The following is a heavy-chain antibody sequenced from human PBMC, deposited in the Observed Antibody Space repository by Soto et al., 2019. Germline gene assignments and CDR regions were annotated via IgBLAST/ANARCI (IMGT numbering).Heavy chain of an antibody. CDR1: GFTFSSYS. J-gene: IGHJ5*02. Sequence: VGSLRLSCAASGFTFSSYSMNWVRQAPGKGLEWVSYISSSSSTIYYADSVKGRFTISRDNAKNSLYLQMNSLRDEDTAVYYCARGSKLGDRWANWFDPWGQGTLVTVSS. CDR3: ARGSKLGDRWANWFDP. CDR2: ISSSSSTI. D-gene: IGHD3-16*02. V-gene: IGHV3-48*02.